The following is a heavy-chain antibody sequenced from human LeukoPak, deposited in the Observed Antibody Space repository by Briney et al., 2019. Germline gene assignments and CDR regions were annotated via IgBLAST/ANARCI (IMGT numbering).Heavy chain of an antibody. V-gene: IGHV3-30-3*01. CDR2: ISYDGSNK. D-gene: IGHD3-22*01. J-gene: IGHJ4*02. CDR1: GFTFSSYA. CDR3: ARSVPPRNYYDSFY. Sequence: PGRSLRLSCAASGFTFSSYAMHWVRQAPGKGLEWVAVISYDGSNKYYADSVKGRFTISRDNSKNTLYLQMNSLRAEDTAVYYCARSVPPRNYYDSFYWGQGTLVTVSS.